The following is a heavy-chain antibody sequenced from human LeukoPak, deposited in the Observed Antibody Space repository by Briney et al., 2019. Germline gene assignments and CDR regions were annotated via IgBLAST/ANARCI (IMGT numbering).Heavy chain of an antibody. V-gene: IGHV1-2*02. CDR2: INPNDGGT. D-gene: IGHD6-13*01. CDR3: ARGFSIAAADY. J-gene: IGHJ4*02. Sequence: ASVQVSCKASGYTFTGYYVHWVRQAPGQGLEWKGWINPNDGGTNYAQKFEGRVTMISDTSISTAYMELSSLRSGDTAVYYCARGFSIAAADYWGQGALVTVSS. CDR1: GYTFTGYY.